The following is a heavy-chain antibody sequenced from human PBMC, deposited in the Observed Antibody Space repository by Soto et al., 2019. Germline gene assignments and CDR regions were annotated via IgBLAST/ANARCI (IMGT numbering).Heavy chain of an antibody. V-gene: IGHV1-8*01. J-gene: IGHJ5*02. CDR1: GYTFTSYD. Sequence: ASVKVSCKASGYTFTSYDINWVRQATGQGLEWMGWMNPNSGNTGYAQKFQGRVTMTRNTSISTAYMELSSLRSEDTAVYYCARGLVAQGTYYYGSGSYSFRFDPWGQGTLVTVSS. CDR3: ARGLVAQGTYYYGSGSYSFRFDP. D-gene: IGHD3-10*01. CDR2: MNPNSGNT.